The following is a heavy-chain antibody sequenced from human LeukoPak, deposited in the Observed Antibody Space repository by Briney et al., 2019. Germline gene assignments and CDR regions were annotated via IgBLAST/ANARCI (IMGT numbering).Heavy chain of an antibody. Sequence: PGGSLRLSCEASGFTFSTYAMSWVRQPPGKGLQWVSGISGSDSGTYYTGSVKGRFTISRDNSKNTVYLEIDNLRAEDTAVYYRAKCMSGTGVCLNFDSWGQGILVTVSS. CDR2: ISGSDSGT. CDR1: GFTFSTYA. CDR3: AKCMSGTGVCLNFDS. V-gene: IGHV3-23*01. J-gene: IGHJ4*02. D-gene: IGHD2-8*02.